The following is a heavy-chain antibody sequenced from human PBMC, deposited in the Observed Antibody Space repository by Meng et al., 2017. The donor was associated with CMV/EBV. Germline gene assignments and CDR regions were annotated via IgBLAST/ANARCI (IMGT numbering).Heavy chain of an antibody. CDR1: GYTFTGYY. Sequence: ASVKVSCKASGYTFTGYYVHWVRQAPGQGLEWMGWINPNSGGTNYAQKFQGRVTITADKSTSTAYMELSSLRSEDTAVYYCASYPGYSGDRAFDIWGQGTMVTVSS. V-gene: IGHV1-2*02. CDR2: INPNSGGT. D-gene: IGHD6-25*01. J-gene: IGHJ3*02. CDR3: ASYPGYSGDRAFDI.